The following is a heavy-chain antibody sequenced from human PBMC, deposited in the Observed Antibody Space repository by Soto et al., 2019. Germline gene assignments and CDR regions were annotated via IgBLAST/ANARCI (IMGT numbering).Heavy chain of an antibody. V-gene: IGHV4-59*01. CDR2: VFHSATT. D-gene: IGHD6-19*01. CDR1: GDSFSDYY. Sequence: SETLSLTCTVSGDSFSDYYWNWIRQVPGKGLEWIGFVFHSATTSYNPSLKTRVAISDDTSKKQFSLRLTSVTAADTAIYYCARGHYSSGWPIDHWGQGILVTVST. J-gene: IGHJ4*02. CDR3: ARGHYSSGWPIDH.